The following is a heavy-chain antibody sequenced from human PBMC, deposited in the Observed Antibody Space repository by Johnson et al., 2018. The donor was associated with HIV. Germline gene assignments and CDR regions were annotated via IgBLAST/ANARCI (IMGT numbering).Heavy chain of an antibody. J-gene: IGHJ3*02. CDR2: VSYETTNK. V-gene: IGHV3-30-3*01. Sequence: QVQLVESGGGVVKPGGSLRLSCAASGFSFSSYALHWVRQAPGKGLEWVAVVSYETTNKHYADSVKGRFTISRDNSKSTLILQMNGLKDEDTAIYYCARELRGPDAFDIWGQGTMVIVSS. CDR3: ARELRGPDAFDI. CDR1: GFSFSSYA.